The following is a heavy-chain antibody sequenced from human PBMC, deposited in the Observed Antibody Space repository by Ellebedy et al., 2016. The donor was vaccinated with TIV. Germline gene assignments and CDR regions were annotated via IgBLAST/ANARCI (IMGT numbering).Heavy chain of an antibody. J-gene: IGHJ4*02. CDR2: IYTSGST. CDR1: GGSISSYY. D-gene: IGHD6-19*01. Sequence: MPSETLSLTCTVSGGSISSYYWSWIRQPAGKGPEWIGRIYTSGSTNYNPSLKSRVTMSVDTSKNQFSLKLSSVTAADTAVYYCASGYSSGWLDYWGQGTLVTVSS. CDR3: ASGYSSGWLDY. V-gene: IGHV4-4*07.